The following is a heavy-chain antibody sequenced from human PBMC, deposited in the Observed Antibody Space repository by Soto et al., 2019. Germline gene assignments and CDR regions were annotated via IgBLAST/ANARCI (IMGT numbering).Heavy chain of an antibody. J-gene: IGHJ6*02. Sequence: ASVKVSCKASGYTFTSYDINWVRQATGQGLEWMGWMNPNSGNTGYAQKFQGRVTMTRNTSISTAYMELSSLRSEDTAVYYCARVDTAMAYYGMDVWGQGTTVTVSS. CDR1: GYTFTSYD. CDR2: MNPNSGNT. D-gene: IGHD5-18*01. V-gene: IGHV1-8*01. CDR3: ARVDTAMAYYGMDV.